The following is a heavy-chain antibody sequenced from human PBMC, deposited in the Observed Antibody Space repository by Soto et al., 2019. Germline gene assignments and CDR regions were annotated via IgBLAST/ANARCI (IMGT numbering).Heavy chain of an antibody. V-gene: IGHV4-39*07. D-gene: IGHD6-13*01. J-gene: IGHJ4*02. Sequence: SETLSLTCTVSGGSITSRSHSWGWIRQPPGKGPEWIGAIYHSGSTSNNPSLKSRVTISVDTSKSQFSLRLTSVTAADTAVYYCARYNAASGTYYFDFWGQGALVTVSS. CDR2: IYHSGST. CDR1: GGSITSRSHS. CDR3: ARYNAASGTYYFDF.